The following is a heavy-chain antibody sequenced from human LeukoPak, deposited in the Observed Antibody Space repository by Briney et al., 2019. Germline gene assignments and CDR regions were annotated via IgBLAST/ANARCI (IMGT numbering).Heavy chain of an antibody. Sequence: PGGSLRLSCAASGFTFSSYWMSWVRQAPGKGLEWVANIKQDGSEKYYVDSVKGRFTISRDNAKNSLYLQMNSLRAEDTAVYYCARELVVPPQVRYYFDYWGQGTLVTVSS. D-gene: IGHD2-15*01. CDR3: ARELVVPPQVRYYFDY. CDR1: GFTFSSYW. CDR2: IKQDGSEK. V-gene: IGHV3-7*01. J-gene: IGHJ4*02.